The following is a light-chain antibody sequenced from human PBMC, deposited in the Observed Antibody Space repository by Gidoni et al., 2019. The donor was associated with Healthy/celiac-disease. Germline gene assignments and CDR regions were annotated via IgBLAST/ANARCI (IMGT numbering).Light chain of an antibody. CDR1: QGISSY. V-gene: IGKV1-9*01. CDR2: AAS. Sequence: DIQLTQSPSFLSASVGDRVTITYRASQGISSYLAWYQQKPGKAPKLLSYAASTLQSGVPSRFSGSGCGTEFTLTISSLQPEDFATYYCQQLNSYPPTFGPGTKVDIK. CDR3: QQLNSYPPT. J-gene: IGKJ3*01.